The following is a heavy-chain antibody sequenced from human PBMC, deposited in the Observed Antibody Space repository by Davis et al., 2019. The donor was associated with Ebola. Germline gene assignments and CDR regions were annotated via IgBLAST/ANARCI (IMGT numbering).Heavy chain of an antibody. CDR3: ASLRRTITGMDDGFDI. Sequence: GESLKISCKGSGYSFTSYWIAWVRQLPGKGLEWMGIIYPGDSDTRYSPSFRGQVIISADKSMKTAFLQWSSLKASDSGMYYCASLRRTITGMDDGFDIWGEGTMVTVSS. CDR2: IYPGDSDT. D-gene: IGHD2-8*02. V-gene: IGHV5-51*01. J-gene: IGHJ3*02. CDR1: GYSFTSYW.